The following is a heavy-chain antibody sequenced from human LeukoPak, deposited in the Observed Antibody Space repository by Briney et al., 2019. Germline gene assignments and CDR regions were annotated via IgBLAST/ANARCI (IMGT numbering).Heavy chain of an antibody. CDR1: GGSVSSGNYF. CDR2: IHTSGST. J-gene: IGHJ4*02. Sequence: SETLSLTCTVSGGSVSSGNYFWSWIRQPAGQGLEWIVRIHTSGSTNYDPSLKSRVTISVDTSNNQFSPKLSSVTAADTAVYYCATQDSSSWYFDSWGQGTLVTVSS. CDR3: ATQDSSSWYFDS. D-gene: IGHD6-13*01. V-gene: IGHV4-61*02.